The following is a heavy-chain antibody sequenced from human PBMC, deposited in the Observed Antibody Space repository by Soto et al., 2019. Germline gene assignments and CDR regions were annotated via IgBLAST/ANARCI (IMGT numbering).Heavy chain of an antibody. Sequence: SETLSLTCAVYGGSFSGYYRSWIRQPPGKGLEWIGEINHSGSTNYNPSLKSRVTISVDTSKNQFSLKLSSVTAADTAVYYCARGVVKRSRGVIWTKGWFDPWGQGTLVTVSS. CDR1: GGSFSGYY. D-gene: IGHD3-10*01. CDR3: ARGVVKRSRGVIWTKGWFDP. V-gene: IGHV4-34*01. CDR2: INHSGST. J-gene: IGHJ5*02.